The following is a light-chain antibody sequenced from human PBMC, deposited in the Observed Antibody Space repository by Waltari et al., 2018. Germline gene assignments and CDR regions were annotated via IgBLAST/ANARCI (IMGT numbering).Light chain of an antibody. CDR2: AAS. Sequence: DIQMTQSPSSLSASVGDRVTISCRASQSVSTYLNWYQQKPGKAPRLLIFAASYLQSGVPSRFSGSGSGTEFTLTISSLQPDDFATYYCQQYNSFSWTFGQGTKVEIK. CDR1: QSVSTY. J-gene: IGKJ1*01. CDR3: QQYNSFSWT. V-gene: IGKV1-39*01.